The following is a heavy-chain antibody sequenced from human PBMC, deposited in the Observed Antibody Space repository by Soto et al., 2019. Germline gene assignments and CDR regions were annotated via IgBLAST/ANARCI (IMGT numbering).Heavy chain of an antibody. CDR1: GYTFTIYD. D-gene: IGHD2-2*01. V-gene: IGHV1-8*01. CDR3: ARAVVVVPAASYDAFDI. Sequence: ASVKVSCKASGYTFTIYDINWVRQATGQGLEWMGWMNPNSGNTGYAQKFQGRVTMTRNTSISTAYMELSSLRSEDTAVYYCARAVVVVPAASYDAFDIWGQGTMVTVSS. CDR2: MNPNSGNT. J-gene: IGHJ3*02.